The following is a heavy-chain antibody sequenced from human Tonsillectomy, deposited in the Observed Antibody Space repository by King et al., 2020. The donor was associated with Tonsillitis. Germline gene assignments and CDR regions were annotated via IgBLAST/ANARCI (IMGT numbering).Heavy chain of an antibody. Sequence: VQLVESGGGVVQPGRSLRLSCAASGFTFSSYSMHWVRQAPGKGLECVAVISYDGSNKYYADSVKGRFTISRDTYKNTLYLQMNSLRAEDKDVYYCARGGVAITIFGVVITEVDGWFDPWGQGTLVTVSS. CDR2: ISYDGSNK. CDR3: ARGGVAITIFGVVITEVDGWFDP. CDR1: GFTFSSYS. D-gene: IGHD3-3*01. V-gene: IGHV3-30*01. J-gene: IGHJ5*02.